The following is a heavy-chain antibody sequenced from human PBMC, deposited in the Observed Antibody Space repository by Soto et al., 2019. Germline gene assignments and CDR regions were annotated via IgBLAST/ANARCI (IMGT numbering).Heavy chain of an antibody. CDR2: ISAYNGDT. J-gene: IGHJ4*02. V-gene: IGHV1-18*01. D-gene: IGHD3-16*01. Sequence: QAQLVQSGGEVKKPGASVKVSCRASGYTFTSYGYAWVRQAPGQGLEWMGWISAYNGDTNYAQKFQDRVTLTTDTSMTAARIELRNLGSDDTAVYYSAGRRAYCTTITCLFDYFWGLGTLGTVS. CDR1: GYTFTSYG. CDR3: AGRRAYCTTITCLFDYF.